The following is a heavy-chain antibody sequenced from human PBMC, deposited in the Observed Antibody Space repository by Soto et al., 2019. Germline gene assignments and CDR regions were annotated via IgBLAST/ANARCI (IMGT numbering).Heavy chain of an antibody. Sequence: ASVKVSCKVSGYTLTELSIHWVRQAPGKGLEWMGGFDSEDVETIYAQKFQGRVTMTEDTSTDTAYKELSSMRSEDTAVYYCATENYYDSSGSLAFDIWGQGTMVTVSS. CDR3: ATENYYDSSGSLAFDI. CDR2: FDSEDVET. D-gene: IGHD3-22*01. CDR1: GYTLTELS. V-gene: IGHV1-24*01. J-gene: IGHJ3*02.